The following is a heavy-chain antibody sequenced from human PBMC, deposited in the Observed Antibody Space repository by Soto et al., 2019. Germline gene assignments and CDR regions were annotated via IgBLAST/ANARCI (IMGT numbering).Heavy chain of an antibody. CDR2: ISYDGSNK. V-gene: IGHV3-30*18. Sequence: GGSLRLSCAASGFTFSSYGMHWVRQAPGKGLEWVAVISYDGSNKYYADSVKGRFTISRDNSKNTLYLQMNSLRAEDTAVYYCAKDTPLTQPDYYYYYMDVWGKGTTVTVSS. J-gene: IGHJ6*03. CDR1: GFTFSSYG. CDR3: AKDTPLTQPDYYYYYMDV. D-gene: IGHD2-15*01.